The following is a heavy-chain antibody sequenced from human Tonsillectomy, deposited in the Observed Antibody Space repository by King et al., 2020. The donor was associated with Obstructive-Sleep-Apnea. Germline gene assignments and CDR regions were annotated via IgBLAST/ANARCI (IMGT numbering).Heavy chain of an antibody. J-gene: IGHJ4*02. CDR2: ISAYNGNT. CDR3: ARDALYRIVGATTPGNY. Sequence: VQLVESGAEVKKPGASVKVSCKASGYTFTSYGISWVRQAPGQGLEWMGWISAYNGNTNYAQKLQVRVTMTTDTSTSTAYMELRSLRSDDTAVYYCARDALYRIVGATTPGNYWGQGTLVTVSS. CDR1: GYTFTSYG. V-gene: IGHV1-18*01. D-gene: IGHD1-26*01.